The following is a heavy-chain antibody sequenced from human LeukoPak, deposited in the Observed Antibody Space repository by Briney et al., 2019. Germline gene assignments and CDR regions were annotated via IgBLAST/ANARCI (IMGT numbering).Heavy chain of an antibody. CDR2: INHSGST. CDR1: GGSFSGYY. V-gene: IGHV4-34*01. Sequence: SETLSLTCAVYGGSFSGYYWSWIRQPPGKGLEWIGEINHSGSTNYNPSLKSRVTISVDTSKNQFSLKLSSVTAADTAVYYCARTGYYYGMDVWGQGTTVTVSS. CDR3: ARTGYYYGMDV. J-gene: IGHJ6*02.